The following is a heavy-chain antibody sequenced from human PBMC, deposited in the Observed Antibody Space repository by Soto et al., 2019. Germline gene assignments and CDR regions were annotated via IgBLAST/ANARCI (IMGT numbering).Heavy chain of an antibody. CDR3: ARGRYCSGGSCYYIYYYYGMDV. J-gene: IGHJ6*02. CDR2: IYYSGST. Sequence: SETLSLTCTVSGGSINNGGYYWSWIRQHPGKGLERIGYIYYSGSTYYNPSLKSRVTISVDTSKNQVSLKLSSVTAADTAVYYCARGRYCSGGSCYYIYYYYGMDVWGQGTTVTVSS. V-gene: IGHV4-31*03. D-gene: IGHD2-15*01. CDR1: GGSINNGGYY.